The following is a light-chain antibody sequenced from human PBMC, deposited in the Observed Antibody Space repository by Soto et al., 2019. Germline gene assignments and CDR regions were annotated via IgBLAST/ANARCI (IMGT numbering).Light chain of an antibody. CDR3: QSYDNSLTSRV. V-gene: IGLV1-47*01. CDR1: SSNIGRDY. CDR2: RGN. Sequence: QSVLTQPPSVSGTPGQRVNISCSGSSSNIGRDYVYWYQQFPGTAPKLLIYRGNQRPSGVPDRFSASKSGTSASLTINGLQVEDEADYHCQSYDNSLTSRVFGGGTKLTVL. J-gene: IGLJ3*02.